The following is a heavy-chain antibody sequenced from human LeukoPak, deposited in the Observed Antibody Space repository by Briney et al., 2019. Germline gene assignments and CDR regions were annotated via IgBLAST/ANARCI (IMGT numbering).Heavy chain of an antibody. V-gene: IGHV3-23*01. CDR3: AKGRRYYGSGSSHYFDY. D-gene: IGHD3-10*01. CDR2: ISGSGGST. Sequence: GGSLRLSCAASGFTFSSYGMSWVRQAPGKGLEWVSAISGSGGSTYYADSVRGRFTITRDNSKNTLYLQMNSLRTEDTAVYYCAKGRRYYGSGSSHYFDYWGQGTLVTVSS. CDR1: GFTFSSYG. J-gene: IGHJ4*02.